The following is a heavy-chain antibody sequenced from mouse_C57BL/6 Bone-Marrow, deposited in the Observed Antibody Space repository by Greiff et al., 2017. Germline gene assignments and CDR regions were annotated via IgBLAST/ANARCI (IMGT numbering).Heavy chain of an antibody. J-gene: IGHJ4*01. V-gene: IGHV1-42*01. D-gene: IGHD2-4*01. Sequence: VQLQESGPELVKPGASVKISCKASGYSFTGYYMHWVKPSPEQSLEWIGEINPSTGGTTYNQKFKAKATLTVDKSSSTAYMQLKSLTSEDSAVYYCAKLRPYAMDYWGQGTSVTVSS. CDR2: INPSTGGT. CDR3: AKLRPYAMDY. CDR1: GYSFTGYY.